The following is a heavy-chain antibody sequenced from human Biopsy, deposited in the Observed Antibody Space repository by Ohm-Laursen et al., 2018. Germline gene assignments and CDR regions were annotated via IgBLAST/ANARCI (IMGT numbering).Heavy chain of an antibody. D-gene: IGHD1-14*01. CDR1: GESFNGYY. CDR3: ARDRGRRGWFDP. V-gene: IGHV4-59*10. CDR2: IYTSGIT. Sequence: GTLSLTCAVYGESFNGYYWSWIRQTPGKEPEWIGQIYTSGITNYNPSLKSRVTMSVDTSKNKFSLRVSSVTAADTAVYYCARDRGRRGWFDPWGQGTLVTVSS. J-gene: IGHJ5*02.